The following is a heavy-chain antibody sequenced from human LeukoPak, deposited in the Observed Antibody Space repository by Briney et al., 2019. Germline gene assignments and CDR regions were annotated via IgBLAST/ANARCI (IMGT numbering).Heavy chain of an antibody. J-gene: IGHJ4*02. CDR3: ARGDGYDRRSFDY. CDR1: GFTFSDHY. V-gene: IGHV3-72*01. Sequence: GGSLRLSCAASGFTFSDHYMDWVRQAPGKGLEWVGRTRDKANSYTTEYAASVKGRFTISRDASKTSLYMQMDRLKHEDTAVYYCARGDGYDRRSFDYWGQGTLVTVSS. CDR2: TRDKANSYTT. D-gene: IGHD5-12*01.